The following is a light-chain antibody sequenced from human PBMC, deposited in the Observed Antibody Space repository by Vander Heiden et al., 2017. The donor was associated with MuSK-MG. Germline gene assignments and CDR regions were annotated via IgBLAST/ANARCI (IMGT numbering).Light chain of an antibody. J-gene: IGKJ1*01. CDR2: GAS. CDR1: QSVSSSY. CDR3: QQDGSSPGT. Sequence: EIVLTQSPGTLSLSPGERATLSCRASQSVSSSYLAWYQQKPGQAPRHLIYGASSRATGIPDRFSGSGSGTDFTLTISRLEPEDFAVYYCQQDGSSPGTFGQGTKVEIK. V-gene: IGKV3-20*01.